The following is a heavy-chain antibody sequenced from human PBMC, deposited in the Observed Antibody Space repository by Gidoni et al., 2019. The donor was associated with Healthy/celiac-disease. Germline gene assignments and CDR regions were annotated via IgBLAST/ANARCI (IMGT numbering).Heavy chain of an antibody. CDR3: ARVGRGYYDFWSGYHTSKNNWFDP. D-gene: IGHD3-3*01. CDR1: GFPFSSSS. V-gene: IGHV3-48*02. J-gene: IGHJ5*02. CDR2: ISSRSSTI. Sequence: EVQLVESGGGLVQPGGSLTPSCAASGFPFSSSSMTWVPQAPGKGLEWVSYISSRSSTIYYAESVKGRFTISRDNAKNSLYLKMNSRRDEETAVYYCARVGRGYYDFWSGYHTSKNNWFDPWGQGTLVTVSS.